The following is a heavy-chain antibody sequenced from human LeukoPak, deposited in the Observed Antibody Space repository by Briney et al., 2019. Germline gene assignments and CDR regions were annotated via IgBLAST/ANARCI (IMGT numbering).Heavy chain of an antibody. CDR2: ISSSSSSYI. Sequence: GGSLRLSCAASGFTFSSYSMNWVRQAPGKGLEWVSSISSSSSSYIYYADSVKGRFTISRDNAKNSLYLQMNRLTVEDTAVYYCGRGMRDYYGLDYWGQGILVTVSS. J-gene: IGHJ4*02. CDR3: GRGMRDYYGLDY. D-gene: IGHD3-10*01. V-gene: IGHV3-21*01. CDR1: GFTFSSYS.